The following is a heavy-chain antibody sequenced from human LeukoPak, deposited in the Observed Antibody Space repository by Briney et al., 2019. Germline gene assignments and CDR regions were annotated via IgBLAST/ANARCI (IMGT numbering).Heavy chain of an antibody. CDR1: GFTFSNSG. Sequence: PGGSLRLSCGASGFTFSNSGMSWVRQAPGKGLEWVSAISGSGGTTYYVDSVKGRFTISRDNSKNTLYLQMNSLRAEDTAVYYCARGGRAVAGIWNSYYYYYMDVWGKGTTVTISS. D-gene: IGHD6-19*01. V-gene: IGHV3-23*01. CDR2: ISGSGGTT. J-gene: IGHJ6*03. CDR3: ARGGRAVAGIWNSYYYYYMDV.